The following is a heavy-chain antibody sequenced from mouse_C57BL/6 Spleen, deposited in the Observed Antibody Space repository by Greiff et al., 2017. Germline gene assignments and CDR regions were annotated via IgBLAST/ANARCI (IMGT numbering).Heavy chain of an antibody. J-gene: IGHJ3*01. D-gene: IGHD2-1*01. Sequence: VQLQQSGAELVRPGASVKLSCTASGFNIKDDYMHWVKQRPEQGLEWIGWIDPENGDTEYAPKFQGKATITADTSSNTAYLQLSSLTSEDTAVYYCTTGGIYYLAYWGQGTLVTVSA. V-gene: IGHV14-4*01. CDR2: IDPENGDT. CDR3: TTGGIYYLAY. CDR1: GFNIKDDY.